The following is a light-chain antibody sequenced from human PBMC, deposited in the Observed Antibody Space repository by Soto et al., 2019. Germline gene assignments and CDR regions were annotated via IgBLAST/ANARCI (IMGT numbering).Light chain of an antibody. V-gene: IGKV3-11*01. CDR3: YQGRNSLT. CDR1: QSVSRY. Sequence: EIVLTQSPATLSLSPGERATLSCRASQSVSRYLAWYQPKPGQAPRLLIYDASNSATGIAARFSGSGSGTDFTLTIRGPEADAFAGYYCYQGRNSLTFGGGTKVEIK. CDR2: DAS. J-gene: IGKJ4*01.